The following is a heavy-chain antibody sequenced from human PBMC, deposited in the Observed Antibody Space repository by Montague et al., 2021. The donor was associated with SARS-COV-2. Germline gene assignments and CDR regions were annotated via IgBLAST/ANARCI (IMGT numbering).Heavy chain of an antibody. D-gene: IGHD4-17*01. Sequence: SETLSLTCSVSGDSMSGSNSYWGWIRQPPGKGLEWIGSIYYSGSTYYXPSLKSRVTISVDTSKNQFSLKLSSVTAADTAVYYCAADYGERDWFDPWGQGTLVTVSS. J-gene: IGHJ5*02. CDR3: AADYGERDWFDP. CDR2: IYYSGST. V-gene: IGHV4-39*01. CDR1: GDSMSGSNSY.